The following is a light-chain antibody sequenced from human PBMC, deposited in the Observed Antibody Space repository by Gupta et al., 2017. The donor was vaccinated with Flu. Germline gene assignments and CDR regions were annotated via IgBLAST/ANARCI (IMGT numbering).Light chain of an antibody. Sequence: DIQMTQSPSTMSPSVGDRVTFTCRASQSISNWLAWYQQKPGKAPKLLIYQASTLESGVPSRFSGSGSGTEFTLTISSLQPDDFATYYCQEYKSYFRTFGQGTKVEIK. CDR1: QSISNW. CDR3: QEYKSYFRT. CDR2: QAS. V-gene: IGKV1-5*03. J-gene: IGKJ1*01.